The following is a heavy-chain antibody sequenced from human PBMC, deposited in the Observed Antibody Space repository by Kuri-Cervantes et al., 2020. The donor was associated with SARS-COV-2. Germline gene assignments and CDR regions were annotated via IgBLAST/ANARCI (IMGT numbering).Heavy chain of an antibody. CDR2: IYTSGST. CDR3: ARMKGGYAVNYYYYYMDV. CDR1: GVSVSHGTYS. V-gene: IGHV4-61*02. D-gene: IGHD5-12*01. J-gene: IGHJ6*03. Sequence: SETLSLTCAVSGVSVSHGTYSWSWIRQPAGKGLEWIGRIYTSGSTNYNPSLKSRVTMSVDTSKNQFSLKLSSVTAADTAVYYCARMKGGYAVNYYYYYMDVWGKGTTVTVSS.